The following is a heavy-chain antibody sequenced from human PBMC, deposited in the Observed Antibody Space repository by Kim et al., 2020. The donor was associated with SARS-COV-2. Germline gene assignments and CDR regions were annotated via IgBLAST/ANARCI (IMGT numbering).Heavy chain of an antibody. Sequence: SETLSLTCTVSGGSISSYYWSWIRQPPGKGLEWIGYIYYSGSTNYNPSLKSRVTISVDTSKNQFSLKLSSVTAADTAVYYCARLIAVAGRDYYYGMDVWGQGTTVTVSS. J-gene: IGHJ6*02. D-gene: IGHD6-19*01. V-gene: IGHV4-59*01. CDR3: ARLIAVAGRDYYYGMDV. CDR1: GGSISSYY. CDR2: IYYSGST.